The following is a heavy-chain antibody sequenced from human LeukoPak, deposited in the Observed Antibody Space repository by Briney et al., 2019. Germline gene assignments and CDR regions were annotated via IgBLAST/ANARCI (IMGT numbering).Heavy chain of an antibody. CDR1: GSTFTSYD. CDR3: ARRHGRCSDGSCYYPDY. Sequence: ASVKVSCKASGSTFTSYDINLLRQATGQGLEWMGWMNPNSGNTGYAQKFQGRVTMTRNRSITTAYMELSSLRSEDTAVYYCARRHGRCSDGSCYYPDYWGQGTLVTVSS. CDR2: MNPNSGNT. J-gene: IGHJ4*02. D-gene: IGHD2-15*01. V-gene: IGHV1-8*01.